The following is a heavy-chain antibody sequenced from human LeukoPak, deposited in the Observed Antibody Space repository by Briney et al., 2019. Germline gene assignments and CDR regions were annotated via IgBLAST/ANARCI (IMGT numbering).Heavy chain of an antibody. CDR1: GFVFSIYT. J-gene: IGHJ5*02. CDR3: AKCSTSAYTTGWCNWIDP. CDR2: TVSRGTT. Sequence: GGSLRLSCSASGFVFSIYTMYWVRQAPGKGLEWVSSTVSRGTTQYADSVKGRFTVSRDTSKNTLYLQMNSLRADDTAVYYCAKCSTSAYTTGWCNWIDPWGQGTLVTVSS. D-gene: IGHD6-19*01. V-gene: IGHV3-23*01.